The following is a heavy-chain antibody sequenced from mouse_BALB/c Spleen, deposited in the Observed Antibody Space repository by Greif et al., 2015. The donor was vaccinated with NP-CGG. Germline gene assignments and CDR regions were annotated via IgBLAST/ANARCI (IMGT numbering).Heavy chain of an antibody. CDR2: IDPSDSET. CDR1: GYTFTSYW. D-gene: IGHD2-3*01. V-gene: IGHV1-69*02. J-gene: IGHJ4*01. CDR3: ARSRAMEGARYAMDY. Sequence: QVQLQQSGAELVKPGAPVKLSCKASGYTFTSYWMNWVKQRPGRGLEWIGRIDPSDSETHYNQKFKDKATLTVDKSSSTAYIQLSSLTSEDSAVYYCARSRAMEGARYAMDYWGQGTSVTVSS.